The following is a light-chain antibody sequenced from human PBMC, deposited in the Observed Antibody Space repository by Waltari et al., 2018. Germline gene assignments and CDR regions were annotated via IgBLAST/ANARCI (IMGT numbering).Light chain of an antibody. CDR2: GDS. Sequence: QSVLPQPPSVSRAPGQRVTITHPGSRSTFGTGHDVHCYQQLPGTAPKLLIYGDSNRPSGVPDRFSGSKSGTSASLAITGLQAEDEADYYCQSYDSSLSGWVFGGGTKLTVL. J-gene: IGLJ3*02. CDR3: QSYDSSLSGWV. CDR1: RSTFGTGHD. V-gene: IGLV1-40*01.